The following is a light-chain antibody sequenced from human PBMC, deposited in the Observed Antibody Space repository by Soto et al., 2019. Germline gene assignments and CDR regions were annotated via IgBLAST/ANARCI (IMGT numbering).Light chain of an antibody. CDR2: KAS. Sequence: DIQMTQSPSSLSASVGDRVTITCRARQSISSYLNWYQQKPGKAPKLLIYKASTLESGVPSRFSGSGSGTEFTLTISSLQPDDFATYYCQQYNSYSRAFGQGTKVEIK. CDR3: QQYNSYSRA. CDR1: QSISSY. J-gene: IGKJ1*01. V-gene: IGKV1-5*03.